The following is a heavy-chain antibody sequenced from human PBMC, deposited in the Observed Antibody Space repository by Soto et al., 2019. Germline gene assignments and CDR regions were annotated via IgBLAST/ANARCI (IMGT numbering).Heavy chain of an antibody. V-gene: IGHV1-69*01. J-gene: IGHJ4*02. CDR3: ARGEAGDSSGYYYGFDY. D-gene: IGHD3-22*01. Sequence: QVQLVQSGAEVKKPGSSVKASCKASGGTFSSYAISWVRQAPGQGLEWMGGIIPIFGTANYAQKFQGRVTITADESTSTAYMELSSLRSEDTAVYYCARGEAGDSSGYYYGFDYWGQGTLVTVSS. CDR1: GGTFSSYA. CDR2: IIPIFGTA.